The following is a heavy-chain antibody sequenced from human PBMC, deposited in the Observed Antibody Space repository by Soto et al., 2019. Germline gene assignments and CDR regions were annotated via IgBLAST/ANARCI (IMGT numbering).Heavy chain of an antibody. Sequence: SETLSLTCTVSGGSISSGGYYWSWIRQHPGKGLEWIGYIYYSGSTYYNPSLKSRVTISVDTSKNQFSLKLSSVTAADTAVYYCAKLAGYCSGTSGYEHYAMYVWGQGTTVTVSS. CDR3: AKLAGYCSGTSGYEHYAMYV. V-gene: IGHV4-31*03. D-gene: IGHD2-2*01. J-gene: IGHJ6*02. CDR2: IYYSGST. CDR1: GGSISSGGYY.